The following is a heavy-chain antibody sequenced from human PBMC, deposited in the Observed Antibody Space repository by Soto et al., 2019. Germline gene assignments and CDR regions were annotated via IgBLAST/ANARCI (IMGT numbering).Heavy chain of an antibody. CDR3: ARDWGHYYGSRSFPSPHPSDI. CDR1: GYTFTDYY. V-gene: IGHV1-2*04. Sequence: QVQLVQSGAEVKKPGASVKVSCKASGYTFTDYYLHWVRQAPGQGLEWMGWINPNSGGTHYAQKFQGWVTMTRDTSITTAYMELNRLTSDDTAVYYCARDWGHYYGSRSFPSPHPSDIWGQGTLVTVSS. D-gene: IGHD3-10*01. CDR2: INPNSGGT. J-gene: IGHJ4*02.